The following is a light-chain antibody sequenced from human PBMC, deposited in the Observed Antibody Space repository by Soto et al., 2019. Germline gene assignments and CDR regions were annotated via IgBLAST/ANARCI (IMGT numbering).Light chain of an antibody. CDR2: DVS. CDR3: SSYSSSGTLYV. CDR1: SSDVGDYNY. J-gene: IGLJ1*01. V-gene: IGLV2-14*03. Sequence: QSALTQPASVSGSPGQSITISCTGSSSDVGDYNYVAWYQQHPDKAPKLMIFDVSSRPSGVSNHFSGSKSGSTASLTISGLQAEDEADYFCSSYSSSGTLYVFGTGTKVTVL.